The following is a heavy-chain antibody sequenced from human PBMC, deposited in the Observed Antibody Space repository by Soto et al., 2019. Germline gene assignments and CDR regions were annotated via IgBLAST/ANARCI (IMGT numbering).Heavy chain of an antibody. J-gene: IGHJ4*02. CDR1: GGSGSGYH. Sequence: QVQLQESGPRLVKPSETLSLTCSVSGGSGSGYHWNWVRQPPGKTLEWIGHIYYSGTTNYNPSLKSRITISIDTSKNQFSLRMNSVTAADTDVYYCARGQTNIWYFDHWGQGTLVTVSS. CDR3: ARGQTNIWYFDH. CDR2: IYYSGTT. V-gene: IGHV4-59*02.